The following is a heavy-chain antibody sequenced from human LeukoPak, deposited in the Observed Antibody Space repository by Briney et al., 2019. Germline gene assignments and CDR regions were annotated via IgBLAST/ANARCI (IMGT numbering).Heavy chain of an antibody. CDR1: XXTFTGYY. CDR2: INPNSGGT. CDR3: AXXXXXXXXXTSCYPHDY. V-gene: IGHV1-2*02. D-gene: IGHD2-2*01. Sequence: AXXXTFTGYYMHWVRQAPGQGLEWMGWINPNSGGTNYAQKFQGRVTMTRDTAISTAYMELSRLRAEDTAVYYCAXXXXXXXXXTSCYPHDYWGQGTLVTVSS. J-gene: IGHJ4*02.